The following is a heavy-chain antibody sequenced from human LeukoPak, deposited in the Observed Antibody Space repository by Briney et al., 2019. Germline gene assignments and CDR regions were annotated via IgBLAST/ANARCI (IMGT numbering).Heavy chain of an antibody. CDR3: ARELGDAFDI. J-gene: IGHJ3*02. CDR2: IYYSGST. D-gene: IGHD7-27*01. Sequence: SETLSLTCTVSGGSISSSSYYWGWIRQPPGKGLEWIGNIYYSGSTYYSPSLKSRVTISVDTSKNQFSLKLSSVTAADTAVYYCARELGDAFDIWGQGTMVTVSS. V-gene: IGHV4-39*02. CDR1: GGSISSSSYY.